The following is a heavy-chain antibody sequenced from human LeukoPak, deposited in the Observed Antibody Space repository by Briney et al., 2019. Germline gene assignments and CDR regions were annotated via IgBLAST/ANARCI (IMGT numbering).Heavy chain of an antibody. CDR2: IYYSGST. J-gene: IGHJ3*02. CDR3: ARLISSSLREDAFDI. CDR1: GGSISSYY. Sequence: SETLSLTCTVSGGSISSYYWSWIRQPPGKGLEWIGYIYYSGSTNYNPSLKSRVTISVDTSKNQFSLKLSSVTAADTAVYYCARLISSSLREDAFDIWGQGTMVTVSS. V-gene: IGHV4-59*08. D-gene: IGHD6-13*01.